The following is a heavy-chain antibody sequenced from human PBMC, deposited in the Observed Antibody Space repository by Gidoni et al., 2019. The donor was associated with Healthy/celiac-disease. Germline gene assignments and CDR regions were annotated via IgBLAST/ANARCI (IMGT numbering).Heavy chain of an antibody. D-gene: IGHD1-26*01. Sequence: QVQLVESGGGVVQPGRSLRLSCAASGFTFSSYGMHWVRQAPGKGLEVVAVISYDGSNKYYADSVKGRFTISRDNSKNTLYLQMNSLRAGDTAVYYGAKVLGWELLAAFDYWGQGTLVTVSS. V-gene: IGHV3-30*18. CDR2: ISYDGSNK. CDR3: AKVLGWELLAAFDY. CDR1: GFTFSSYG. J-gene: IGHJ4*02.